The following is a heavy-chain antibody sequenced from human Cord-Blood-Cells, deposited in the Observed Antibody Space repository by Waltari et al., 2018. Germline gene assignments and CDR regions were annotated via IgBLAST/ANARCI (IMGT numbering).Heavy chain of an antibody. CDR2: IIPIFGTA. CDR3: ARAPAAVTDAFDS. D-gene: IGHD4-4*01. J-gene: IGHJ3*02. CDR1: GGTFSSYA. V-gene: IGHV1-69*01. Sequence: QVQLVQSGAEVKKPASSVKVSCKASGGTFSSYALSCVRQAPGQGLEWKGGIIPIFGTANYAQKFQGRVTITADESTSTAYMELSSLRSEDTAVYYCARAPAAVTDAFDSWGQGTMVTVSS.